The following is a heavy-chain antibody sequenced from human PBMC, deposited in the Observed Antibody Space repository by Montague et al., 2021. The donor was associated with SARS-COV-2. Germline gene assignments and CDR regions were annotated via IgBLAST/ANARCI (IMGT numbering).Heavy chain of an antibody. D-gene: IGHD6-6*01. CDR1: GGSISSSNW. CDR2: IYYSGST. J-gene: IGHJ4*02. V-gene: IGHV4-4*02. Sequence: SETLSLTCAVSGGSISSSNWWSWVRQPPGKGLEWIGEIYYSGSTNYNPSLKSRVTISVDKSKNQFSLKLSSVTAADTAVYYCARMARASSSSDFDYWGQGTLVTVSS. CDR3: ARMARASSSSDFDY.